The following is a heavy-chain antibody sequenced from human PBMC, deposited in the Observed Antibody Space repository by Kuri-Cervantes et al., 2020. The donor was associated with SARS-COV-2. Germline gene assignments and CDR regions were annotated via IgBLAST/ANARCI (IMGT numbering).Heavy chain of an antibody. CDR3: ARIQTRTIFGVVQYFDY. D-gene: IGHD3-3*01. Sequence: SETLSLTCTVSGGSVSSGSYYWSWIRQPPGKGLEWIGYIYYSGSTNYNPSLKSRVTISVDTPKNQFSLKLSSVTAADTAVYYCARIQTRTIFGVVQYFDYWGQGTLVTVSS. V-gene: IGHV4-61*01. CDR2: IYYSGST. J-gene: IGHJ4*02. CDR1: GGSVSSGSYY.